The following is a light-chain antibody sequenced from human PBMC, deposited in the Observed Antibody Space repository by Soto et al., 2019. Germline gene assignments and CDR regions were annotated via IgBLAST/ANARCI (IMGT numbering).Light chain of an antibody. V-gene: IGLV2-23*02. Sequence: QSALAQPASVSGSPGQSITISCTGTSSDVGSFNLVSWYRQHPGKAPKLIISEVNKRPSGVSNRFSGSKSGNTASLTISGLQAEDEADYYCCSFAGSSTWVFGGGTKLTVL. CDR2: EVN. CDR3: CSFAGSSTWV. CDR1: SSDVGSFNL. J-gene: IGLJ3*02.